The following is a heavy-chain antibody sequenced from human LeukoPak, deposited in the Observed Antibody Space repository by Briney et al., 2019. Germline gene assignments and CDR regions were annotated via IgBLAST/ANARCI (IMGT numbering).Heavy chain of an antibody. Sequence: PGGSLRLSCAASGFTFSSYAMSWVRQAPGKGLEWVSAISGSGGSTYYADSVKGRFTISRDNSKNTLYLQMNSLRAEDTAVYYCAKDPGIFGVVADNDAFDIWGQGTMVTVSS. CDR1: GFTFSSYA. CDR3: AKDPGIFGVVADNDAFDI. D-gene: IGHD3-3*01. V-gene: IGHV3-23*01. J-gene: IGHJ3*02. CDR2: ISGSGGST.